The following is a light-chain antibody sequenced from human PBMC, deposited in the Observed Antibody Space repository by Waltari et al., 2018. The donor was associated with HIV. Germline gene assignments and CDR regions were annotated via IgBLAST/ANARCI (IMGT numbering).Light chain of an antibody. CDR3: QQYDGSPT. J-gene: IGKJ2*01. CDR2: NTV. V-gene: IGKV3-20*01. Sequence: VLTQSPGTSSSSPRERATLSCRASHNITSRYLAWYQRRPGQAPRLLIYNTVDRDAGIPDRFSGSGSGADFTLTISRLEPEDSAVYHCQQYDGSPTFGLGTKLEIK. CDR1: HNITSRY.